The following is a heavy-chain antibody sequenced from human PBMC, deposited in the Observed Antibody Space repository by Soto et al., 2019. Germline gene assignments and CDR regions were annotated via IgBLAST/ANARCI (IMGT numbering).Heavy chain of an antibody. CDR3: AKVMGDGRRIMITFGGVIVPPLTEFDY. CDR2: ISGSGGST. V-gene: IGHV3-23*01. D-gene: IGHD3-16*02. J-gene: IGHJ4*02. CDR1: GFTFSSYA. Sequence: EVQLLESGGGLVQPGGSLRLSCAASGFTFSSYAMSWVRQAPGKGLEWVSAISGSGGSTYYADSVKGRFTISRDNSKNTLYLQMNSLRAEDTAVYYCAKVMGDGRRIMITFGGVIVPPLTEFDYWRQGTLVTVSS.